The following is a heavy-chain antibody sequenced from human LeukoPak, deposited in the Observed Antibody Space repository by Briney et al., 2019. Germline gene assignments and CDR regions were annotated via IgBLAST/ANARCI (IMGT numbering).Heavy chain of an antibody. J-gene: IGHJ6*03. D-gene: IGHD3-10*01. CDR2: IYYSGST. CDR1: GGSISSGSYY. Sequence: SETLSLTCTVSGGSISSGSYYWGWIRQPPGKGLEWIGSIYYSGSTNYNPSLKSRVTVSVDTSKNQFSLKLSSVTAADTAVYYCARGGDPLFVTYYYYYMDVWGKGTTVTISS. V-gene: IGHV4-39*07. CDR3: ARGGDPLFVTYYYYYMDV.